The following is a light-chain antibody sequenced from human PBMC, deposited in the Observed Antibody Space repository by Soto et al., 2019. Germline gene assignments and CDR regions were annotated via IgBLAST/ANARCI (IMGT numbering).Light chain of an antibody. J-gene: IGLJ3*02. CDR2: EVS. CDR3: SSARRDNTWV. CDR1: SSDIGASTI. Sequence: QSALTQPASVSESPGQSITISCTGTSSDIGASTIVSWYQQHPGKAPKLLIYEVSNRPSGISNRFSGSKSANTASLTISGLQAEDEADYYCSSARRDNTWVFGGGTKLTVL. V-gene: IGLV2-14*03.